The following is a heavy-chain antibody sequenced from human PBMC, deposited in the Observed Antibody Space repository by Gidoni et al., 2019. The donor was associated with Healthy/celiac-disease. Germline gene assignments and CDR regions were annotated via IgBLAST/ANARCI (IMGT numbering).Heavy chain of an antibody. J-gene: IGHJ4*02. Sequence: EVQLVESGGGLVQPGGSLNLSCAASGFTFSGSAMHWVRQASGKGLVWVGRIRSKANSHATAYAASVKGRFTISRDDSKNTAYLQMNSLKTEDTAVYYCTSLEKGVYWGQGTLVTVSS. D-gene: IGHD3-3*01. V-gene: IGHV3-73*01. CDR1: GFTFSGSA. CDR3: TSLEKGVY. CDR2: IRSKANSHAT.